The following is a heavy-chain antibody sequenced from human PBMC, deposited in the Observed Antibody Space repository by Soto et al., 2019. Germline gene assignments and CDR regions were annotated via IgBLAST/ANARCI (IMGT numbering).Heavy chain of an antibody. J-gene: IGHJ5*02. CDR3: AKGQNTSPNNWFDP. CDR1: GFTFNAYA. D-gene: IGHD2-2*01. Sequence: GGSLRLSWGASGFTFNAYAMSWVRQAPGKGLEWVSVISGGGGTTYYADSVKGRFTISRDNSKYTLYLQMDSLRTDDTAIYYCAKGQNTSPNNWFDPWGQGTLVTVSS. V-gene: IGHV3-23*01. CDR2: ISGGGGTT.